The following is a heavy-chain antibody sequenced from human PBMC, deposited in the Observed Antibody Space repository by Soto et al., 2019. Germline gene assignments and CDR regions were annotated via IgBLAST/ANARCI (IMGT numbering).Heavy chain of an antibody. CDR1: GFTFSSYA. V-gene: IGHV3-30-3*01. CDR3: AREGLPHYYGSGSVYFDY. D-gene: IGHD3-10*01. CDR2: ISYDGSNK. Sequence: PGGSLRLSCAASGFTFSSYAMHWVRQAPGKGLEWVAVISYDGSNKYYADSVKGRFTISRDNSKNTLYLQMNSLRAEDTAVYYCAREGLPHYYGSGSVYFDYWGQGTLVTVSS. J-gene: IGHJ4*02.